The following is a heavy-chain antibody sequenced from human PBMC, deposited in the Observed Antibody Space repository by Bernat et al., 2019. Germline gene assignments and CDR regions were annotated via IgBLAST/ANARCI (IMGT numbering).Heavy chain of an antibody. J-gene: IGHJ3*01. CDR3: ATGGGHCSGGTCSSGRDAFDL. Sequence: QLQLQESGPGLVKSSETLSLTCSVSGGSISSSSYYWGWIRQPPGKGLEWIRCIYYSGSTSYNPSLKCRVTISLYSSKNPFSLNLCSVTATDPAVYYCATGGGHCSGGTCSSGRDAFDLWGQGTMVTVSS. V-gene: IGHV4-39*01. D-gene: IGHD2-15*01. CDR2: IYYSGST. CDR1: GGSISSSSYY.